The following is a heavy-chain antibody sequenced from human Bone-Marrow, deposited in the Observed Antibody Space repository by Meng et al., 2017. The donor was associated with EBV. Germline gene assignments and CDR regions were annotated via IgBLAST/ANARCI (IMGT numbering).Heavy chain of an antibody. CDR3: ARDKVAAAGTGDY. CDR1: GFTFSSYS. CDR2: ISSSSSYI. Sequence: EVQLVESGGGLVKSGGSLRLSCAASGFTFSSYSMNWVRQAPGKGLEWVSSISSSSSYIYYADSVKGRFTISRDNAKNSLYLQMNSLRAEDTAVYYCARDKVAAAGTGDYWGQGTLVTVSS. J-gene: IGHJ4*02. D-gene: IGHD6-13*01. V-gene: IGHV3-21*01.